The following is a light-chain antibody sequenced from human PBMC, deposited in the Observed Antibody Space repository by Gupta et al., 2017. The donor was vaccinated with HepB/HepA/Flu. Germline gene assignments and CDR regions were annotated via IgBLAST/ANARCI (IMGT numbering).Light chain of an antibody. CDR1: SSDVGAYDY. CDR2: EVS. CDR3: ASYTRSAPQI. Sequence: QSALPKPAPVSGSPEQPIPISCTGTSSDVGAYDYVSWYHQPPGKAPKLIFYEVSHRPSGVSYRFSASKSGNTASLTISGLQAEDEADYYCASYTRSAPQIIGGGTKVTVL. V-gene: IGLV2-14*03. J-gene: IGLJ2*01.